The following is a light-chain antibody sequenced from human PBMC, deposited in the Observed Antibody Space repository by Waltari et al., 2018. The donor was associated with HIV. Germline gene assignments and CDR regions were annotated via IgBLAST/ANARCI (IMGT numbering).Light chain of an antibody. Sequence: IVMTQSPRSLSVTPGEPASISCRSSQSLLHSNGYDYLDWYVQKPGQSPQLLIYLTSNRASGVPDRFSGSGSGTNFTLKITRVEAEDVGVYYGMQALQTLTFGGGTKVEI. V-gene: IGKV2-28*01. CDR2: LTS. CDR1: QSLLHSNGYDY. CDR3: MQALQTLT. J-gene: IGKJ4*01.